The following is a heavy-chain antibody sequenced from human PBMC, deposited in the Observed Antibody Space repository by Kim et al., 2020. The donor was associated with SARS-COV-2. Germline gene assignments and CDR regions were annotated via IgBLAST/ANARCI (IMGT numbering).Heavy chain of an antibody. CDR3: ARDSGDILTYYFDY. V-gene: IGHV4-59*13. J-gene: IGHJ4*02. CDR2: IYYSGST. CDR1: GGSISSYY. Sequence: SETLSRTCTVSGGSISSYYWSWIRQPPGKGLEWIGYIYYSGSTNYNPSLKSRVTISVDTSKNQFSLKLSSVTAADTAVYYCARDSGDILTYYFDYLGQGT. D-gene: IGHD3-9*01.